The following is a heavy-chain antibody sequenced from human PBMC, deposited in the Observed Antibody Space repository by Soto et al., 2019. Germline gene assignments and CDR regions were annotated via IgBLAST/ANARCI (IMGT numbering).Heavy chain of an antibody. D-gene: IGHD3-22*01. V-gene: IGHV4-59*01. CDR1: GDSISSYY. J-gene: IGHJ4*02. CDR2: LYYGRSA. CDR3: ALRSMAVVPEY. Sequence: QVQLQESGPGLVKPSETLSLTCAVSGDSISSYYCMWIRQPPGKGLESIGYLYYGRSATYNPSLKRRVTLSVDTSTNQCSLTLSSMTAADTAVYYCALRSMAVVPEYWGQGTLVNVSS.